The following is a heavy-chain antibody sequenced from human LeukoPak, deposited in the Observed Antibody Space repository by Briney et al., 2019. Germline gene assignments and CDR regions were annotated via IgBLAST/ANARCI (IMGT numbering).Heavy chain of an antibody. CDR2: IRYDGSNQ. V-gene: IGHV3-30*02. D-gene: IGHD1-26*01. CDR3: AKEVGVTTRGSFAY. CDR1: GFTFSNHG. J-gene: IGHJ4*02. Sequence: PGGSLRLSCAASGFTFSNHGMLWVRQAPGKGLEWVAFIRYDGSNQYYADSVKGRFTISRDSSENTLYLQMNSLRDEDTAVYYCAKEVGVTTRGSFAYWGQGTLVTVSS.